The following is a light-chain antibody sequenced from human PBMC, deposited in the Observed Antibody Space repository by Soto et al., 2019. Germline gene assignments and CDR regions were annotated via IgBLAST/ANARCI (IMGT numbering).Light chain of an antibody. Sequence: QSVLTQPPSASGSPGQSVTISCTGTSSDVGGYHYVSWYQQHPGKAPKLMIHEVTKRPSGVPDRFSGSKSGNTAFPTVSGLQGEDEADYYCSSYAGSNNLVFGGGTKLTVL. V-gene: IGLV2-8*01. J-gene: IGLJ2*01. CDR1: SSDVGGYHY. CDR2: EVT. CDR3: SSYAGSNNLV.